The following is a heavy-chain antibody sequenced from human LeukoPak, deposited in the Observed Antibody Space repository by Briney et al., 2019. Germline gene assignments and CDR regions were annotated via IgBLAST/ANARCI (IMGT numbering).Heavy chain of an antibody. Sequence: GASVKVSCKVSGYTLTELSMHWVRQAPGKGLEWMGGFDPEDGETIYAQKFQGRVTMTEDTSTDTAYMELSSLRSEDTAVYYCATDSLGSSGCERVRYWYFDLWGRGTLVTVSS. CDR2: FDPEDGET. J-gene: IGHJ2*01. CDR3: ATDSLGSSGCERVRYWYFDL. D-gene: IGHD3-22*01. CDR1: GYTLTELS. V-gene: IGHV1-24*01.